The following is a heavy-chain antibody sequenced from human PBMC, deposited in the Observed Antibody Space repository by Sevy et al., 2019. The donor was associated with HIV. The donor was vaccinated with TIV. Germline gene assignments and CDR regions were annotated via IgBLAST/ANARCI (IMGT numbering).Heavy chain of an antibody. CDR1: GFTFSSYE. V-gene: IGHV3-48*03. Sequence: GGSLRLSCAASGFTFSSYEMNWVRQAPGKGLEWVSYISSGGSTIYYADSVKGRFIISRDNAKNSLYLQMSSLRAEDTAVYYCARDRSYYYDSSGYYSHDAFDIWGQGTMVTVSS. CDR2: ISSGGSTI. D-gene: IGHD3-22*01. J-gene: IGHJ3*02. CDR3: ARDRSYYYDSSGYYSHDAFDI.